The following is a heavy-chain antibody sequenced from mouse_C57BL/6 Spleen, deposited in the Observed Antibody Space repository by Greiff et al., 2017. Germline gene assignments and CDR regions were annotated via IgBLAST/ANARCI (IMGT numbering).Heavy chain of an antibody. Sequence: QVQLQQPGAELVRPGSSVKLSCKASGYTFTSYWMHWVKQRPIQGLEWIGNIDPSDSETHYNQKFKDKATLTVDKSSSTAYMQLSSLTSEDSAVYYCARTTVVPYFDYWGQGTTLTVSS. CDR2: IDPSDSET. CDR1: GYTFTSYW. D-gene: IGHD1-1*01. V-gene: IGHV1-52*01. CDR3: ARTTVVPYFDY. J-gene: IGHJ2*01.